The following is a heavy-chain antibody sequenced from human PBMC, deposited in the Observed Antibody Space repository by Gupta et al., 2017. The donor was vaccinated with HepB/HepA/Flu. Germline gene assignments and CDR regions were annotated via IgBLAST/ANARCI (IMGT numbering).Heavy chain of an antibody. V-gene: IGHV3-23*01. Sequence: VQLLESGGGLVQPGGSLRLSCAASGFTFSPYALSWVRPAPGKGLGWVSGISNRGGSTNYADSVKGRFTISRDNSKNTLYLQMSSLRAEDTDIYYCAKNRGSSGWDDYFDYWGQGILVTVSS. D-gene: IGHD6-19*01. CDR1: GFTFSPYA. CDR2: ISNRGGST. CDR3: AKNRGSSGWDDYFDY. J-gene: IGHJ4*02.